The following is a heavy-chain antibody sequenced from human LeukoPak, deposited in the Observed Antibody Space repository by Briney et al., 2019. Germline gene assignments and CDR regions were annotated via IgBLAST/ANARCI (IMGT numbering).Heavy chain of an antibody. D-gene: IGHD6-13*01. Sequence: ASVKVSCKASGYTFTGYYMHWVRQAPGQGLEWMGWINPNSGGTNYAQKFQGRVTITADESTSTAYMELSSLRSEDTAVYYCARLGTWYSSSWYVRPDDAFDIWGQGTMVTVSS. CDR1: GYTFTGYY. J-gene: IGHJ3*02. V-gene: IGHV1-2*02. CDR2: INPNSGGT. CDR3: ARLGTWYSSSWYVRPDDAFDI.